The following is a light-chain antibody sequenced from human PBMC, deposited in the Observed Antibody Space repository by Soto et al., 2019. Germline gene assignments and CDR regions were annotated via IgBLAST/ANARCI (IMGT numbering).Light chain of an antibody. V-gene: IGLV2-14*03. J-gene: IGLJ3*02. CDR2: DVD. CDR3: CAYTARTTLSWV. Sequence: QSVLTQPTSLSGSPGQSITISCTGVSSDIGGYNHVSWYQQHPGNVHRLIIYDVDNRPLGISNRFSGSQSGNTASLSISGLQAEDEADYYCCAYTARTTLSWVFGGGTKLTVL. CDR1: SSDIGGYNH.